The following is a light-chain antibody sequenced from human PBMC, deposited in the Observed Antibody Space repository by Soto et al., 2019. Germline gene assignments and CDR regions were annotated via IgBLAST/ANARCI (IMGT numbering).Light chain of an antibody. J-gene: IGKJ1*01. V-gene: IGKV2-24*01. CDR1: QSLVYSDGNTY. CDR3: MQFAHFPRA. Sequence: DGVLTQTPLSSPVTLGQPASISCRSSQSLVYSDGNTYLSWLQQRPGQPPRLLIYQISNRFSGVPDRCSGSGAGTDFTLKISRVEAEDVGVYYCMQFAHFPRAFGQGTKLEI. CDR2: QIS.